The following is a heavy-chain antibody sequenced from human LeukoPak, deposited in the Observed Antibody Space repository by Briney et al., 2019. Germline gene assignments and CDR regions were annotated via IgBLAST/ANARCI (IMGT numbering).Heavy chain of an antibody. D-gene: IGHD5-18*01. CDR3: AGYNYYTFDI. CDR2: VYTSGST. J-gene: IGHJ3*02. V-gene: IGHV4-4*07. Sequence: SETLSLTCSVSGGSISGYYWTWIRQPAGKGLEWIGRVYTSGSTHYNPSLKTRLTMSVDTSKNQFSLKLSSVTAADTAVYYCAGYNYYTFDIWGQGTMVTVSS. CDR1: GGSISGYY.